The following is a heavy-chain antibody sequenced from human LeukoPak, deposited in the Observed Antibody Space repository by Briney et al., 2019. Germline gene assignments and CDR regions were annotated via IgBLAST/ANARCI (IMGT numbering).Heavy chain of an antibody. Sequence: PSETLSLTCAVYGGSFSGYYWSWIRQPPGKGLEWIGEINHSGSTNYNPSLKSRVTISVGTSKNQFSLKLSSVTAADTAVYYCARGLSPYYYYYMDVWGKGTTVTVSS. CDR3: ARGLSPYYYYYMDV. CDR1: GGSFSGYY. CDR2: INHSGST. D-gene: IGHD3-16*02. J-gene: IGHJ6*03. V-gene: IGHV4-34*01.